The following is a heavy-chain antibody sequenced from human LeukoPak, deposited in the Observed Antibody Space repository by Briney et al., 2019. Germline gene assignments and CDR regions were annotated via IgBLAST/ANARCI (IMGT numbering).Heavy chain of an antibody. J-gene: IGHJ3*01. CDR2: INSDGSST. V-gene: IGHV3-74*01. Sequence: GGSLRLSCAASGFTFSSYWMHWVRQAPGKGLVWVSRINSDGSSTSYADSVKGRFTISRDNAKNSLYMEMNSLRAEDTAVYYCVRVGGAFDVWGQGTMVTVSS. CDR1: GFTFSSYW. CDR3: VRVGGAFDV. D-gene: IGHD3-16*01.